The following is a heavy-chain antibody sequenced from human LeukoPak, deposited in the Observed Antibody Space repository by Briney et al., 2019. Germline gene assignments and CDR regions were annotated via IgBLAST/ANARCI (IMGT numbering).Heavy chain of an antibody. CDR2: IYKSESI. J-gene: IGHJ1*01. Sequence: TSETLSLTXTVSGTSISSHFWSWIRQPAGKGLECIGRIYKSESISYNPSLKSRVTMSVDTSKNQFSLKVNSVTAADTAVYYCARDCGWYGCQDWGQGTLVTVSS. CDR3: ARDCGWYGCQD. V-gene: IGHV4-4*07. D-gene: IGHD6-19*01. CDR1: GTSISSHF.